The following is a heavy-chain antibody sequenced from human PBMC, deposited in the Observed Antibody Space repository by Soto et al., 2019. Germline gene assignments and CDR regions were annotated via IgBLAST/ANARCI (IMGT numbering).Heavy chain of an antibody. J-gene: IGHJ5*01. V-gene: IGHV3-23*01. CDR2: IHGAGAGS. CDR1: GFTFRNYA. D-gene: IGHD6-19*01. Sequence: EVQLLESGGGLVQPGGSLRLSCAASGFTFRNYAMSWVRQAPGKGLEWVSSIHGAGAGSYYADSVKGRFTVSRDDSRETLYLQRSSLRVDDTAVYYCAKDGVARNGVWDWFDSWGPGILVTDAS. CDR3: AKDGVARNGVWDWFDS.